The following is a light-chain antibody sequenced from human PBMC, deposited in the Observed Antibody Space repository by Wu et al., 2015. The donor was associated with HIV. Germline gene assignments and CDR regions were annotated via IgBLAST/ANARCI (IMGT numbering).Light chain of an antibody. CDR1: QSVSSSY. CDR2: DAS. CDR3: QQFNNSPWT. Sequence: EIVLTQSPGTLSLSPGERATLSCRASQSVSSSYLVWYQQKPGQAPRLLIYDASSRATGIPDRFSGSGSGTDFTLTISRLEPEDFAVYFCQQFNNSPWTFGQGTKVEIK. J-gene: IGKJ1*01. V-gene: IGKV3-20*01.